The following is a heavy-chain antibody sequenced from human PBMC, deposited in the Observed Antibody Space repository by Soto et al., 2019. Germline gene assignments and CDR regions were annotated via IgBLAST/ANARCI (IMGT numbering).Heavy chain of an antibody. CDR1: GFTFSSYG. Sequence: GGSLRLSCAASGFTFSSYGMHWVRQAPGKGLEWVAVISYDGSNKYYADSVKGRFTISRDNSKNTLYLQMNSLRAEDTAVYYCAKDNLARRGHGTDYWGQGTLVTVSS. CDR3: AKDNLARRGHGTDY. V-gene: IGHV3-30*18. D-gene: IGHD1-1*01. CDR2: ISYDGSNK. J-gene: IGHJ4*02.